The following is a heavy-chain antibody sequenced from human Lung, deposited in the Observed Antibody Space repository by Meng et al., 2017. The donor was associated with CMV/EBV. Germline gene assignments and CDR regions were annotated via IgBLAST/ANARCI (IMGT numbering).Heavy chain of an antibody. V-gene: IGHV7-4-1*02. Sequence: VQVVQVGSELKKPGASVKVSCKASGSPFTSYAMNWVRQAPGQGLEWMGWINTNTGNPTYAQGFTGRFVFSLDTSVSTAYLQISSLKAEDTAVYYCARETLGYCSSTSCYIGPPDYWGQGTLVTVSS. CDR2: INTNTGNP. D-gene: IGHD2-2*01. CDR3: ARETLGYCSSTSCYIGPPDY. J-gene: IGHJ4*02. CDR1: GSPFTSYA.